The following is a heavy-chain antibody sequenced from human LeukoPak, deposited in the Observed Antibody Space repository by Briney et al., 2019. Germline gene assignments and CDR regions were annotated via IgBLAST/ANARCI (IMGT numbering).Heavy chain of an antibody. D-gene: IGHD5-12*01. CDR2: ISYDGSDK. J-gene: IGHJ6*04. CDR1: RFTFSNYA. CDR3: ARAFRSTDIRARPLDV. V-gene: IGHV3-30*09. Sequence: PGRSLRLSCAASRFTFSNYAMHWVRQAPGKGLEGVAIISYDGSDKYYADSVKGRFAISRDYSSSTLFLQMNSLKTEDTAVYYCARAFRSTDIRARPLDVWGKGTTVTVSS.